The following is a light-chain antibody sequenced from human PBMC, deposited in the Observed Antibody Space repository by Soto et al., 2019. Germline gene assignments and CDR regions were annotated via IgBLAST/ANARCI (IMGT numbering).Light chain of an antibody. CDR3: QQYNNWIT. V-gene: IGKV3-15*01. Sequence: EIVMTQSPATLSVSPGERATLSCRASQSVSSNLACYQQKPGQAPRLLIYGASTRATGIPARFSGSGSGTEFTLTISSLQSEDFAVYYCQQYNNWITFGQGTRREIK. CDR2: GAS. J-gene: IGKJ5*01. CDR1: QSVSSN.